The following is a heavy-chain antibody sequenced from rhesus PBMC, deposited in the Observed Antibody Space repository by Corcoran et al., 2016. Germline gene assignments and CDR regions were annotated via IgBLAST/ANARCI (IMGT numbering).Heavy chain of an antibody. V-gene: IGHV5-20*01. J-gene: IGHJ3*01. D-gene: IGHD3-3*01. Sequence: EVQLVQSGAEVKRPGESLKISCKTSGYSFTSYWISWVRQMPGKGLEWMGAIHPSDSDTRYNPSIQGKDTISADKSSSTAYLQWSRLKASDTATYYCAKGKYLDWLSLKSYGLDVWGQGLRVTVSS. CDR2: IHPSDSDT. CDR3: AKGKYLDWLSLKSYGLDV. CDR1: GYSFTSYW.